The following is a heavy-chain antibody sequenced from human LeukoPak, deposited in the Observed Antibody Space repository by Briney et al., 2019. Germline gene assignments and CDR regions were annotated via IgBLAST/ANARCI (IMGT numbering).Heavy chain of an antibody. CDR3: ARGTFYGGNSPFAFDI. V-gene: IGHV3-7*05. CDR2: IKQHGSEK. J-gene: IGHJ3*02. D-gene: IGHD4-23*01. CDR1: GFSFSNYW. Sequence: GGSLRLSCEASGFSFSNYWMTWVRQAPGKGLEWVANIKQHGSEKDYVDSVKGRFTLSRDNAKNSVYLQMNSLRAEDTAVYYCARGTFYGGNSPFAFDIWGQGTMVTVSS.